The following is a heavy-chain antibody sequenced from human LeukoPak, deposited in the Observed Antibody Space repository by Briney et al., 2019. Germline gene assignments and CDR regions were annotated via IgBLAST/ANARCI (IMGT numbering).Heavy chain of an antibody. CDR1: GFAFSNFA. CDR3: ARLYGSGSYKCPDY. Sequence: PGGSLRLSCAASGFAFSNFAMSWVRQAPGKGLEWVSAMSGSGYYTYYVESVKGRFTISRDNAKNSLYLQMNSLRAEDTAVYCCARLYGSGSYKCPDYWGQGTLVTVSS. V-gene: IGHV3-23*01. D-gene: IGHD3-10*01. J-gene: IGHJ4*02. CDR2: MSGSGYYT.